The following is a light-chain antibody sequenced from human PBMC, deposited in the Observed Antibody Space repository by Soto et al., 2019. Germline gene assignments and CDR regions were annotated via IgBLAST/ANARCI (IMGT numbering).Light chain of an antibody. J-gene: IGKJ5*01. V-gene: IGKV3-20*01. Sequence: EIVLTQSPGTLSLSPGERATLSCRASQSVNSNYLVWYQQNPGQAPRLLIYGASNRATGIPDRFSGSASGTDFALTISRLEPEDFAVYYCQQYNNWPITFGQGTRLEI. CDR3: QQYNNWPIT. CDR2: GAS. CDR1: QSVNSNY.